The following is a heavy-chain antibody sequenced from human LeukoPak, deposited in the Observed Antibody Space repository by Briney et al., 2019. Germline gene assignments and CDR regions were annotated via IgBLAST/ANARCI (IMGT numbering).Heavy chain of an antibody. D-gene: IGHD5-12*01. V-gene: IGHV3-48*02. CDR3: ARDLVKGYSGYVD. CDR1: GFTFSSYS. J-gene: IGHJ4*02. Sequence: GGSLRLPCAASGFTFSSYSMNWVRQAPGKGLEWVSYISSSSSTIYYADSAKGRFTISRDNAKNSLYLQMNSLRDEDTAVYYCARDLVKGYSGYVDWGQGTLVTVSS. CDR2: ISSSSSTI.